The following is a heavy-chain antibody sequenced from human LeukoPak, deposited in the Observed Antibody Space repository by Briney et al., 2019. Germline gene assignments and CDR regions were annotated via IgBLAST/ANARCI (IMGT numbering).Heavy chain of an antibody. V-gene: IGHV4-34*01. CDR2: INHSGST. Sequence: SETLSLTCAVYGGSFSGYYWSWIRQPPGEGLEGIGEINHSGSTNYNPSLKSRVTISVDTSKNQFSLKLNSVTSADTAMYYCARVELIVALPTSFDPWGQGTLVTVSS. CDR1: GGSFSGYY. D-gene: IGHD5-12*01. J-gene: IGHJ5*02. CDR3: ARVELIVALPTSFDP.